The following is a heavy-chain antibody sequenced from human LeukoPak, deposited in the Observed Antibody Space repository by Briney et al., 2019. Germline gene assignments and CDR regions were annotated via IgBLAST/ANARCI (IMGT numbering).Heavy chain of an antibody. Sequence: ASVKVSCKVSGYTLTELSMHWVRQAPGKGLEWMGGFDPEDGETIYAQKFQGRATMTEDTSTDTAYMELSSLRSEDTAVYYCATAVVVVPALDYWGQGTLVTVSS. CDR3: ATAVVVVPALDY. D-gene: IGHD2-2*01. J-gene: IGHJ4*02. CDR2: FDPEDGET. CDR1: GYTLTELS. V-gene: IGHV1-24*01.